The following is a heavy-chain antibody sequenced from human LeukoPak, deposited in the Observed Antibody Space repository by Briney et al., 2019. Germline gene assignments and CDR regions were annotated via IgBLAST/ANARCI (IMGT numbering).Heavy chain of an antibody. CDR3: ARVCTSCYEGKWYFDL. V-gene: IGHV4-31*03. CDR2: IYYSGST. D-gene: IGHD2-2*01. CDR1: GGSISSGGYY. Sequence: SETLSLTCTVSGGSISSGGYYWSWIRQHPGKGLEWIGYIYYSGSTYYNPSLKSRATISVDTSKNQFSLKLSSVTAADTAVYYCARVCTSCYEGKWYFDLWGRGTLVTVSS. J-gene: IGHJ2*01.